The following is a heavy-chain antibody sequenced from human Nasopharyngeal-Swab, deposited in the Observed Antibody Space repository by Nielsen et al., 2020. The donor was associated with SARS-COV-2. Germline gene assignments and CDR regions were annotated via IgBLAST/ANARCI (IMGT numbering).Heavy chain of an antibody. Sequence: GESLKISCAASGFTFSSSGMDWVRQAPGKGLEWVAVISYDGSNEYYGDSVKGRFTISRDNSKNTLYLQMNSLKTEDTAVYYCTTDNGYCSSTSCHYYYYGMDVWGQGTTVTVSS. CDR3: TTDNGYCSSTSCHYYYYGMDV. CDR2: ISYDGSNE. D-gene: IGHD2-2*03. CDR1: GFTFSSSG. J-gene: IGHJ6*02. V-gene: IGHV3-30*03.